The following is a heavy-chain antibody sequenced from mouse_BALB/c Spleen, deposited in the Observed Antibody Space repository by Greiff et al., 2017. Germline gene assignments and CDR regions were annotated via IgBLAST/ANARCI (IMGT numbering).Heavy chain of an antibody. CDR1: GYSITSDYA. V-gene: IGHV3-2*02. D-gene: IGHD4-1*01. J-gene: IGHJ4*01. Sequence: VQLQQSGPGLVKPSQSLSLTCTVTGYSITSDYAWNWIRQFPGNKLEWMGYISYSGSTSYNPSLKSRISITRDTSKNQFFLQLNSVTTEDTATYYCARGLGQGYAMDYWGQGTSVTVSS. CDR3: ARGLGQGYAMDY. CDR2: ISYSGST.